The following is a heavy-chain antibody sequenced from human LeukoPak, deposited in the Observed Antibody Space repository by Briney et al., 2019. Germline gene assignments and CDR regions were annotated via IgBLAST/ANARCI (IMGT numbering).Heavy chain of an antibody. CDR2: ISSSSSTI. CDR1: GFTFSSYS. V-gene: IGHV3-48*02. Sequence: GGSLRLSCAASGFTFSSYSMNWVRQAPGKGLEWVSYISSSSSTIYYADSVKGRFTISRDNAKNSLYLQMNSLRDEDTAVYYCARDLGYDYVWGSYRYTGGAFDIWGQGTMATVSS. J-gene: IGHJ3*02. D-gene: IGHD3-16*02. CDR3: ARDLGYDYVWGSYRYTGGAFDI.